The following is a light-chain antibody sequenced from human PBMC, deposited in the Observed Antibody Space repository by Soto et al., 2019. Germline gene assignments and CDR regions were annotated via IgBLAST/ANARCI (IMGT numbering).Light chain of an antibody. CDR2: GAS. J-gene: IGKJ1*01. CDR3: QQYGSSPRT. Sequence: IGSSQSACTLSLSTGERATLSCRASQSVSSSYLAWYQQKPGQAPRLLIYGASSRATGIPDRFSGSGSGTDFTLTISRLEPEDFAVYYCQQYGSSPRTFGQGTKVDIK. CDR1: QSVSSSY. V-gene: IGKV3-20*01.